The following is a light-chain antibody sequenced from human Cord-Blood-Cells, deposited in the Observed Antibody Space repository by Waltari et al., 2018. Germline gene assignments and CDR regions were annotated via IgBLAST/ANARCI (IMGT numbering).Light chain of an antibody. V-gene: IGKV3-15*01. CDR2: GAS. J-gene: IGKJ1*01. Sequence: ELVMTQPPATLSVSQGERATPSCRASQSVSSNLAWYQQNPGQAPMLLIYGASTRATGIPARFSGSGSGTEFTLTISSLQSEDFAVYYCQQYNNWPGTFGQGTKVEIK. CDR3: QQYNNWPGT. CDR1: QSVSSN.